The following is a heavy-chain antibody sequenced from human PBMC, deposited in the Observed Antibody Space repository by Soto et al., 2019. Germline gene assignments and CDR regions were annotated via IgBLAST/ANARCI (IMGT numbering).Heavy chain of an antibody. CDR2: INYSGST. CDR1: GGSISSYY. CDR3: ARLPTYDGDPLIDY. J-gene: IGHJ4*02. V-gene: IGHV4-59*08. Sequence: PSETLSLTCTVSGGSISSYYWSWIRQPSGKGLEWIGYINYSGSTNYNPSLKSRVTISVDTSKNQFSLKLSSVTAADTAVYYCARLPTYDGDPLIDYWGQGTLVTVSS. D-gene: IGHD4-17*01.